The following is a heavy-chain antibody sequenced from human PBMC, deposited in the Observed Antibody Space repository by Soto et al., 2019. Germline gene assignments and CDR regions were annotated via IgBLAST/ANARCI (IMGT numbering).Heavy chain of an antibody. V-gene: IGHV3-30*18. CDR1: GFTFSSYG. J-gene: IGHJ4*02. CDR3: AKDPHCISTSCYDYFDY. Sequence: QVQLVESGGGVVQPGRSLRLSCAASGFTFSSYGMHWVRQAPGKGLEWVAVISYDGSNKYYADSVKGRFTISRDNSKNTLYLQMNSLRAEDTAVYYCAKDPHCISTSCYDYFDYWGQGTLVTVSS. CDR2: ISYDGSNK. D-gene: IGHD2-2*01.